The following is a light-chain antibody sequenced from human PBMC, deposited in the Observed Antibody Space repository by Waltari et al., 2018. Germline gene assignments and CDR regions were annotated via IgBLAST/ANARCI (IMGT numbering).Light chain of an antibody. CDR3: QQYYSFPLT. CDR2: TTS. J-gene: IGKJ4*01. CDR1: QSITRY. Sequence: DIQMTQSPSSLSASVGDRVTITCRASQSITRYLNWYQQKPGKAPKLLIYTTSTLQSDIPSRFSGSGSETDFTLTISCLQSEDFATYYCQQYYSFPLTFGGGTKVEIK. V-gene: IGKV1-39*01.